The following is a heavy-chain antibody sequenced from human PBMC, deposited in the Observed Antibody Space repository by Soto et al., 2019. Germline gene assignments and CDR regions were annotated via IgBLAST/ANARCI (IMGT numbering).Heavy chain of an antibody. V-gene: IGHV3-21*01. J-gene: IGHJ4*02. D-gene: IGHD3-9*01. CDR1: GFTFSSYS. CDR3: ASCFDATGYYYFTY. CDR2: ISSSSSYI. Sequence: PGGSLRLSCAASGFTFSSYSMNWVRQAPGKGLEWGSSISSSSSYIYYADSVKGRFTISRDNAKNSLYLQMNSLRAEDTAVYYCASCFDATGYYYFTYWGQGTPVTVSS.